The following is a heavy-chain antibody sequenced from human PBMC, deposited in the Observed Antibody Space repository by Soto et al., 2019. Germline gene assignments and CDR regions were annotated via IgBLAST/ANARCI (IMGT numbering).Heavy chain of an antibody. Sequence: GASVKVSCKASGYAFTGYHRHWLRQAPGRRPEWMGWVNPNNGDTHYVQKIQGRVTMTADTSISTGYMELTRLASDDTALYYCTRMPMWRPQLIKDYGMDVWGQGTTVTVSS. CDR1: GYAFTGYH. CDR2: VNPNNGDT. J-gene: IGHJ6*02. V-gene: IGHV1-2*02. CDR3: TRMPMWRPQLIKDYGMDV. D-gene: IGHD3-16*01.